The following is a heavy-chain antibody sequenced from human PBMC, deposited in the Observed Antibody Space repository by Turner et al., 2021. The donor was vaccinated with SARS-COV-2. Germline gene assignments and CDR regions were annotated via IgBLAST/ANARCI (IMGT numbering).Heavy chain of an antibody. V-gene: IGHV1-8*02. D-gene: IGHD1-26*01. CDR3: ARGLMGWELPPGYYYYTMDV. Sequence: QVQLVQSGAEVKKPGASVTVSCKASGYTFTGYYMHWVRQAPGQGLEWMGWINPNSGNTYYAQKFQGRVTMTRNTSITTAYMVLSSLRSEDTAVYYCARGLMGWELPPGYYYYTMDVWGQGTTVTVSS. CDR1: GYTFTGYY. J-gene: IGHJ6*02. CDR2: INPNSGNT.